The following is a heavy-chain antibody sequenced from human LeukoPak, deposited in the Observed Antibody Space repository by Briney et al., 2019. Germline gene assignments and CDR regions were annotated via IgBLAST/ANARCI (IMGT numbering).Heavy chain of an antibody. J-gene: IGHJ3*02. CDR2: IYYSGST. CDR1: GGSISSYY. V-gene: IGHV4-59*08. Sequence: SETLSLTCTVSGGSISSYYWSWIRQPPGKGLEWIGYIYYSGSTNYNPSLKSRVTISVDTSKNQFSLRLSSVTAADTAVYYCARPYDSSGYPGAFDIWGQGTMVTVSS. CDR3: ARPYDSSGYPGAFDI. D-gene: IGHD3-22*01.